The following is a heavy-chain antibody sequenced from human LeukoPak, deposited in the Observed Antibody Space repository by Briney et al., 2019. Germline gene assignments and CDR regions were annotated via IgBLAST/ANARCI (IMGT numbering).Heavy chain of an antibody. CDR2: ISYDGSNK. CDR1: GFTFTSYA. V-gene: IGHV3-30-3*01. D-gene: IGHD6-13*01. CDR3: ARDGSSWSRWGYFDY. Sequence: GTSVKVSCKASGFTFTSYAMHWVRQAPGKGLEWVAVISYDGSNKYYADSVKGRFTISRDNSKNTLYLQMNSLRAEDTAVYYCARDGSSWSRWGYFDYWGQGTLVTVSS. J-gene: IGHJ4*02.